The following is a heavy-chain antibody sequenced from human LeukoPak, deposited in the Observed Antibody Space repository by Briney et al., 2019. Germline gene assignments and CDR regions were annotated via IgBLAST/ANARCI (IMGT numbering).Heavy chain of an antibody. CDR3: ARDTRTLQYYYYYYMDV. D-gene: IGHD5-24*01. J-gene: IGHJ6*03. CDR2: IKQDGGEK. Sequence: PGGSLRLSCAASGFTFSSYWMTWVRQAPGKGLEWVANIKQDGGEKFYMDSVKGRFTISRDNAKNSLYLQMNSLRAEDTALYYCARDTRTLQYYYYYYMDVWGKGTTVTVSS. CDR1: GFTFSSYW. V-gene: IGHV3-7*03.